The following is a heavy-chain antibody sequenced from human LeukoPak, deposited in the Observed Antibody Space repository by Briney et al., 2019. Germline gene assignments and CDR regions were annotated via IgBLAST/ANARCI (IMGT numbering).Heavy chain of an antibody. Sequence: ASVKVSRKASGYTFTGYYMHWVRQAPGQGLEWMGWINPNSGGTNYAQKFQGRVTMTRDTSISTAYMELSRLRSDDTAVYYCARDGDSSGYYYFDYWGQGTLVTVSS. CDR1: GYTFTGYY. CDR2: INPNSGGT. D-gene: IGHD3-22*01. V-gene: IGHV1-2*02. J-gene: IGHJ4*02. CDR3: ARDGDSSGYYYFDY.